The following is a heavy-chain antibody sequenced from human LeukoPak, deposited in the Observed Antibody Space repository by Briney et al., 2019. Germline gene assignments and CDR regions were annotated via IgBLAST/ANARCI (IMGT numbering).Heavy chain of an antibody. Sequence: SETLSLTCAVYGGSFSCYYWSWIRPPPGKGLEWIGEINHSGSTNYNPSLKSRVTISVDTSKNQFSLKLSSVTAADTAVYYCAMRGYSSSINYMDVWGKGTTVTVSS. CDR2: INHSGST. V-gene: IGHV4-34*01. CDR1: GGSFSCYY. CDR3: AMRGYSSSINYMDV. D-gene: IGHD6-13*01. J-gene: IGHJ6*03.